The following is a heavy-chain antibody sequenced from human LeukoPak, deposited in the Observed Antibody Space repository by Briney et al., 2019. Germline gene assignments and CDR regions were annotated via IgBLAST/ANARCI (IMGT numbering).Heavy chain of an antibody. Sequence: GGSLRLSCAASGFTVDDYAMHWVRQAPGKGLEWVSGISWNSGSIGYADSVKGRFTISRDNAKNSLYLQMNSLRAEDTALYYCAKGLSRNDAFDIWGQGTMVTVSS. V-gene: IGHV3-9*01. CDR2: ISWNSGSI. CDR3: AKGLSRNDAFDI. CDR1: GFTVDDYA. J-gene: IGHJ3*02.